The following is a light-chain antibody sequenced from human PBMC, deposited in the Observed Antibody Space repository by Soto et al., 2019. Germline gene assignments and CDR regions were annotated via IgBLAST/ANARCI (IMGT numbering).Light chain of an antibody. V-gene: IGKV3D-15*02. J-gene: IGKJ1*01. CDR2: GAS. CDR3: QQYGSSPRT. Sequence: EIVMTQSPATLSVSPGDRATLSGRASQSIISNLAWYQQKPGQAPRLLIYGASTRATGIPARFSGSGSATDFTLTISRLEPEDFAVYYCQQYGSSPRTFGQGTKVDIK. CDR1: QSIISN.